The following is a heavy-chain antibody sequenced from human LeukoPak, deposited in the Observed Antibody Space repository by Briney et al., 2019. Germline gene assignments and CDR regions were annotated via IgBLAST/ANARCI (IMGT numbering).Heavy chain of an antibody. J-gene: IGHJ5*02. CDR2: IIPIFGTA. CDR1: GGTFSSYA. CDR3: ARKSTGSYDFWSGYSRNWFDP. Sequence: ASVKVSCKASGGTFSSYAISWVRQAPGQGLEWMGEIIPIFGTANYAQKFQGRVTITADESTSTAYMELSSLRSEDTAVYYCARKSTGSYDFWSGYSRNWFDPWGQGTLVTVSS. D-gene: IGHD3-3*01. V-gene: IGHV1-69*13.